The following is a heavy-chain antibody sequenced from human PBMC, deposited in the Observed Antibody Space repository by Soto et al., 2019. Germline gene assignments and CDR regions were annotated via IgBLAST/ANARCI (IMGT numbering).Heavy chain of an antibody. CDR3: ATDGPGKQSLVGYYFDY. J-gene: IGHJ4*02. V-gene: IGHV3-30-3*01. CDR1: GFTFSSYA. CDR2: ISYDGSNK. Sequence: GSLRLSCAASGFTFSSYAMHWVRQAPGKGLEWVAVISYDGSNKYYVDSVKGRFTISRDNSKNTLFLQMDSLTGEDTAVYYCATDGPGKQSLVGYYFDYWGQGTSVTVSS. D-gene: IGHD6-19*01.